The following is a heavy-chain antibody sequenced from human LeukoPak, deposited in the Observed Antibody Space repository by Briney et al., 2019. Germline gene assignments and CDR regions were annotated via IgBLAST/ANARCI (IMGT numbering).Heavy chain of an antibody. V-gene: IGHV1-46*01. CDR3: ARDNSIYERGWWFDP. J-gene: IGHJ5*02. D-gene: IGHD5/OR15-5a*01. Sequence: ASVKVSCKAFGYSFTSHYMHWVRQAPGQGLEWMGLINLRGTSTIYAEKFQGRIIMTRDMSTTTDYMELSSLKSDDTAVYYCARDNSIYERGWWFDPWGQGTLVTVSS. CDR2: INLRGTST. CDR1: GYSFTSHY.